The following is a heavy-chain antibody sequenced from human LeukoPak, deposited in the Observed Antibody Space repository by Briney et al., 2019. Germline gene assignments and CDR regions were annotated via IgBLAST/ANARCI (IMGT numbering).Heavy chain of an antibody. V-gene: IGHV3-11*01. D-gene: IGHD2-2*01. CDR2: ISSSGSTI. CDR3: ARDSIVVVPAAIYYYYYMDV. Sequence: PGGSLRLSCAASGFTFSDYYMSWIRQAPGKGLEWVSYISSSGSTIYYADSVKGRFTISRDNAKNSLYLQMNSLRAEDTAVYYCARDSIVVVPAAIYYYYYMDVWGKGTTVTVSS. J-gene: IGHJ6*03. CDR1: GFTFSDYY.